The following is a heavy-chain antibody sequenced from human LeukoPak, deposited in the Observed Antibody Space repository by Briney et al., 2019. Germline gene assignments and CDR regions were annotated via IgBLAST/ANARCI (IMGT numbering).Heavy chain of an antibody. J-gene: IGHJ5*02. D-gene: IGHD6-13*01. V-gene: IGHV3-23*01. CDR2: ISGSGGST. Sequence: GSLRLSCAASGFTFSSYAMSWVRQAPGKGLEWVSAISGSGGSTYYADSVKGRFTISRDNSKNTLYLQMNSLRAEDTAVYYCAKDHFSKAAAGKDWFDPWGQGTLVTVSS. CDR3: AKDHFSKAAAGKDWFDP. CDR1: GFTFSSYA.